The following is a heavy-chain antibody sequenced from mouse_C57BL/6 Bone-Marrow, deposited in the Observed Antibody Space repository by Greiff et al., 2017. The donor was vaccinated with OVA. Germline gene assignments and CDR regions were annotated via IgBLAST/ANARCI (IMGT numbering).Heavy chain of an antibody. CDR1: EYEFPSHD. CDR2: INSDGGST. Sequence: DVKLVESGGGLVQPGESLKLSCESNEYEFPSHDMSWVRKTPEKRLELVAAINSDGGSTYYPDTMERRFIISRDNTKKTLYLQMSSLRSEDTALYYCARQVYYDYGGAMDYWGQGTSVTVSS. V-gene: IGHV5-2*01. J-gene: IGHJ4*01. CDR3: ARQVYYDYGGAMDY. D-gene: IGHD2-4*01.